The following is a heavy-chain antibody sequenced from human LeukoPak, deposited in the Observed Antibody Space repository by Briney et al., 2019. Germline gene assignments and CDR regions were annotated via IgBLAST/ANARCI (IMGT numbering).Heavy chain of an antibody. CDR2: MNPNSGNT. J-gene: IGHJ3*02. Sequence: GASVKVSCKASGYTFTSYDINWVRQATGQGLEWMGWMNPNSGNTGYAQKFQGRVTITRNTSISTAYMELSSLRSEDTAVYYCARQYSNYRYDAFDIWGQGTMVTVSS. CDR1: GYTFTSYD. CDR3: ARQYSNYRYDAFDI. D-gene: IGHD4-11*01. V-gene: IGHV1-8*03.